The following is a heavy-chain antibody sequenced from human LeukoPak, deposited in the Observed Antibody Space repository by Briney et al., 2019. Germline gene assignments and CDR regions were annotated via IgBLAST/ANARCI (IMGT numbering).Heavy chain of an antibody. CDR3: AKDLEGGSGWYLSSYAFDI. Sequence: PGGSLRLSCAASGFTFSSYGMHWVRQAPGKGLEWVAVISYDGSNKYYADSVKGRFTISRDNSKNTLYLQMNSLRAEDTAVYYCAKDLEGGSGWYLSSYAFDIWGQGTMVTVSS. D-gene: IGHD6-19*01. V-gene: IGHV3-30*18. CDR1: GFTFSSYG. CDR2: ISYDGSNK. J-gene: IGHJ3*02.